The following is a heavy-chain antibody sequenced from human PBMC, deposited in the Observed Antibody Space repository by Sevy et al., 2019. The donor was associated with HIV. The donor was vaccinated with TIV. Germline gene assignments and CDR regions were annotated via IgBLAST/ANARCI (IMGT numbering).Heavy chain of an antibody. J-gene: IGHJ4*02. D-gene: IGHD3-3*01. CDR1: GYTFAAYY. CDR3: ARGKREEWLLYLDN. V-gene: IGHV1-2*02. Sequence: ASVKVSCKTPGYTFAAYYIHWVRQAPGQGLEWLGWIYPNGGETTYAQKFQGRVTVTIITSINTVYMELSRLRSDDTAVYYCARGKREEWLLYLDNWGQGTLVTVSS. CDR2: IYPNGGET.